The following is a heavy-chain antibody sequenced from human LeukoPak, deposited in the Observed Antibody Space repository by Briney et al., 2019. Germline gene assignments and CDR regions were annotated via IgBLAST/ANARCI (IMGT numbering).Heavy chain of an antibody. V-gene: IGHV4-34*01. J-gene: IGHJ1*01. CDR3: ARAGMAARPRPKYLQH. CDR1: GGSFSGYY. Sequence: PSETLSLTCAVYGGSFSGYYWSWIRQPPGKGLEWIGEINHSGSTNYNPSLKSRVTISVDTSKNQFSLKLSSVTAADTAVYYCARAGMAARPRPKYLQHWGHGTVVTVYS. D-gene: IGHD6-6*01. CDR2: INHSGST.